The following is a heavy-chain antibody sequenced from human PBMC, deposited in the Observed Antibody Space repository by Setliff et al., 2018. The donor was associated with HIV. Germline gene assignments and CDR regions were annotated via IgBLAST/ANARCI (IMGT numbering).Heavy chain of an antibody. Sequence: SGPTLVNPTQTLTLTCTFSGFLFSTNRVGVGWIRQPPGKALEWLALIYWDDDKRYSPSPKSRLAITKGTSKNQVVLTMTNMDPVDTATYYCAHNINWGSDWYFDLWGRGTLVTVSS. CDR3: AHNINWGSDWYFDL. J-gene: IGHJ2*01. CDR1: GFLFSTNRVG. D-gene: IGHD7-27*01. CDR2: IYWDDDK. V-gene: IGHV2-5*02.